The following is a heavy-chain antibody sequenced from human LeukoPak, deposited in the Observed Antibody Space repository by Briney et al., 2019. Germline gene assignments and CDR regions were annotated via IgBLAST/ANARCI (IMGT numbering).Heavy chain of an antibody. CDR2: IYYSGST. D-gene: IGHD6-13*01. CDR3: ARAEYSSRWVHNYYHYMDV. V-gene: IGHV4-59*01. CDR1: GGSLRSYY. Sequence: SETLSLTCIVSGGSLRSYYWSWIRQPPGKGLEWMGDIYYSGSTNYNPALKSRVTISVDTSKNQSSLKLSSVTAAAPAVYYCARAEYSSRWVHNYYHYMDVWGKGTTVTVSS. J-gene: IGHJ6*03.